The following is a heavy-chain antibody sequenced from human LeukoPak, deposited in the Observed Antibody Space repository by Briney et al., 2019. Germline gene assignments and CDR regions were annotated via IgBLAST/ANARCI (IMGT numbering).Heavy chain of an antibody. CDR2: IYTSGST. CDR3: ARDYDILTGYSSLFDY. V-gene: IGHV4-4*07. J-gene: IGHJ4*02. D-gene: IGHD3-9*01. CDR1: GGSISSYY. Sequence: SETLSLTCTVSGGSISSYYWSWIRQPAGKGLEWIGRIYTSGSTDYNPSLKSRVTMSVDTSKNQFSLKLSSVTAADTAVYYCARDYDILTGYSSLFDYWGQGILVTVSS.